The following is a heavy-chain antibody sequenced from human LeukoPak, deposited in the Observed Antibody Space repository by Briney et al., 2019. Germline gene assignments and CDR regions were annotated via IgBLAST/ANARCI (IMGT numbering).Heavy chain of an antibody. CDR3: ARVHGGTSWGGGNYYYGMDV. J-gene: IGHJ6*02. Sequence: PSETLSLTSTVSGGSISSGGYYWSWIRQHPGKGLEWIGYIYYSGSTYYNPSLKSRVTISVDTSKNQFSLKLSSVTAADTAVYYCARVHGGTSWGGGNYYYGMDVWGQGTTVTVSS. CDR1: GGSISSGGYY. V-gene: IGHV4-31*03. D-gene: IGHD2-2*01. CDR2: IYYSGST.